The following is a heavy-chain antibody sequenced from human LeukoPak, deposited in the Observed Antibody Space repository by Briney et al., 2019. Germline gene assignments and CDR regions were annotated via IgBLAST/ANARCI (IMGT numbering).Heavy chain of an antibody. V-gene: IGHV3-48*04. CDR3: ARERGPTDS. J-gene: IGHJ4*02. D-gene: IGHD3-10*01. CDR1: GFTFSSYS. Sequence: PGGSLRLSCAASGFTFSSYSLNWVRQAPGKGLEWVSYISSSSSTIYYADSVKGRFTISRDNAKNSLNLQMNSLRAEDTAVYYCARERGPTDSWGQGTLVTVSS. CDR2: ISSSSSTI.